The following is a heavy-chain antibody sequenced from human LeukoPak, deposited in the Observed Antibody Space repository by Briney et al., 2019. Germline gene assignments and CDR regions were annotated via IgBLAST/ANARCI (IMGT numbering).Heavy chain of an antibody. D-gene: IGHD3-22*01. Sequence: VASVKVSCNASGYTFTGYYMHWVRQAPGQGLVWMGWINPNSGGTNYAQKFQGRVTMTRDTSISTAYMELSRLTSDDTAVYYCAARYDSGDYYGRREFAYWGQGTLVTVSS. J-gene: IGHJ4*02. V-gene: IGHV1-2*02. CDR3: AARYDSGDYYGRREFAY. CDR1: GYTFTGYY. CDR2: INPNSGGT.